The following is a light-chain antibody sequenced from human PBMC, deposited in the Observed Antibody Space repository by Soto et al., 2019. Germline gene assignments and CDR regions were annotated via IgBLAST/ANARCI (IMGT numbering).Light chain of an antibody. CDR3: QQYVSAPRT. Sequence: EIVLTQSPGTLSLSQGERATLSCRASQSVSSSYLAWYQQKPGQAPRLLIYGASSSATGIPDSFSGSGSGTDFTLTISRLEPEDFAVYYCQQYVSAPRTFGQGTKVEIK. CDR1: QSVSSSY. CDR2: GAS. V-gene: IGKV3-20*01. J-gene: IGKJ1*01.